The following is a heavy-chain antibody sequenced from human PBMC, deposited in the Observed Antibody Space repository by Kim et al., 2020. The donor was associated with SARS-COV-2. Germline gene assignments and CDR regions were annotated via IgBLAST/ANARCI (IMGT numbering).Heavy chain of an antibody. Sequence: GRFNSSRDNSKNTLYLQMNSLRAEDTAVYYCARGPYYYDSSGYYGESFDYWGQGTLVTVSS. CDR3: ARGPYYYDSSGYYGESFDY. D-gene: IGHD3-22*01. V-gene: IGHV3-30*07. J-gene: IGHJ4*02.